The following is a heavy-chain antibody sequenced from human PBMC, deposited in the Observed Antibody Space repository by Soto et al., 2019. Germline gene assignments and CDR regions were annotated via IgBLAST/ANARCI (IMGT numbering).Heavy chain of an antibody. Sequence: PSETLSLTCIVSGGSVGSGAYYWSWIRQPPGSALEWIGYIQYSGDTNYNSSLTSRVTISVDRSRNRFSLKLTSVTTADTAFYYCEIHDYADRPFDLWVQGTKVTVSS. J-gene: IGHJ3*01. CDR1: GGSVGSGAYY. CDR2: IQYSGDT. D-gene: IGHD5-12*01. CDR3: EIHDYADRPFDL. V-gene: IGHV4-61*08.